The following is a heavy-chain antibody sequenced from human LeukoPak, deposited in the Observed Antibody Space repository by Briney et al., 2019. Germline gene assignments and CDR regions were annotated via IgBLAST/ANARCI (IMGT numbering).Heavy chain of an antibody. CDR3: ATTGTTSGY. Sequence: PGGSLRLSCAASGFTFSSYAMSWVRQAPGKGLEWVSAISGSGGSTYYADSVKGRFTISRDNSKNSLYLQMNSLRTEDTALYYCATTGTTSGYWGQGTLVTVSS. J-gene: IGHJ4*02. CDR2: ISGSGGST. D-gene: IGHD1-1*01. CDR1: GFTFSSYA. V-gene: IGHV3-23*01.